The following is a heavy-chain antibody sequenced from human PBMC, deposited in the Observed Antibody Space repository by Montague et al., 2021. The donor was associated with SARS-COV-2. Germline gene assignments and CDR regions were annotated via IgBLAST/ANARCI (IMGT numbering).Heavy chain of an antibody. V-gene: IGHV4-39*01. D-gene: IGHD1-7*01. J-gene: IGHJ4*02. Sequence: SETLSLTCTVSGGSISGSNYYWAWIRQPPGKGLEWIGSIYYSGSTYDNPSLKSRVSISVDTSKNQFSLKLNSVTAADTAVYYSARLLLELPGDYWGQGTLVTVSS. CDR1: GGSISGSNYY. CDR2: IYYSGST. CDR3: ARLLLELPGDY.